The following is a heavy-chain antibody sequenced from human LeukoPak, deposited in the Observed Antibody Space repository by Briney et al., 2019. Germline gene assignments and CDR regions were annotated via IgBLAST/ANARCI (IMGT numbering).Heavy chain of an antibody. D-gene: IGHD1-26*01. Sequence: GGSLRLSCAASGFTFSSYALGWVRQAPGKGLEWVSVISGSGGNTYYTDSVKGRFTISRDNSRNTLSLQMNSLRAEDTAVYYCAKDVGIVGASPFDYWGQGTLVSVSS. V-gene: IGHV3-23*01. CDR2: ISGSGGNT. CDR1: GFTFSSYA. J-gene: IGHJ4*02. CDR3: AKDVGIVGASPFDY.